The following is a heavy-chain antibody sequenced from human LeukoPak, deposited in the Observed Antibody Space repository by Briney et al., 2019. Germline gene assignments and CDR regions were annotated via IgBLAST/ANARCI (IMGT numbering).Heavy chain of an antibody. J-gene: IGHJ3*02. CDR2: ISSSSSYI. V-gene: IGHV3-21*01. CDR1: GFTSSSYS. Sequence: GGSLRLSCAASGFTSSSYSMNWVRQAPGKGLEWVSSISSSSSYIYYADSVKGRFTISRDNAKNSLYLQMNSLRAEDTAVYYCASSLEWWELLKAPFYAFDIWGQGTMVTVSS. CDR3: ASSLEWWELLKAPFYAFDI. D-gene: IGHD1-26*01.